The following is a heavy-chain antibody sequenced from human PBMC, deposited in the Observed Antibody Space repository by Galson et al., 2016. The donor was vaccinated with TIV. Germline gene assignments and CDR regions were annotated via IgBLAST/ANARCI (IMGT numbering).Heavy chain of an antibody. CDR1: GFIFSNYE. CDR3: ARDVSTGWFDP. D-gene: IGHD2-8*02. J-gene: IGHJ5*02. Sequence: LRLSCAASGFIFSNYEMNWIRQPPGKGLEWIGYIYYSGKINYNPSLKSRVTISADMSKNQVSLKVNSVTAADTAVYYCARDVSTGWFDPWGRGTLVTVAS. CDR2: IYYSGKI. V-gene: IGHV4-59*01.